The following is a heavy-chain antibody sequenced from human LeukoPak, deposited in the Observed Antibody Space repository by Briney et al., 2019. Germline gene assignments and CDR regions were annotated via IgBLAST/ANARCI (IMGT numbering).Heavy chain of an antibody. V-gene: IGHV1-2*02. CDR2: INPNSGGT. CDR1: GYTFTGYY. D-gene: IGHD3-22*01. Sequence: ASVKVSCKASGYTFTGYYMHWVRQAPGQGLEWMGWINPNSGGTNYAQKFQGRVTMTRDTSISTDYMELSRLRSDDTAVYYWRRARHYYDSSGYSDYWGQGTLVTVSS. J-gene: IGHJ4*02. CDR3: RRARHYYDSSGYSDY.